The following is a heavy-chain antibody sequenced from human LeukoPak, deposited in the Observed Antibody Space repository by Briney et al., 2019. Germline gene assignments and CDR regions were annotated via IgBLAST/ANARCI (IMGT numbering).Heavy chain of an antibody. CDR2: INPNSGGT. Sequence: GASVKVSCKASGYTFTGYYMHWVRQAPGQGLEWMGWINPNSGGTNYAQKFQGRVTMTRDTSISTAYMELSRLRSDDTAVYYCARGVGSVPYDAFDIWGPGTMVTVSS. CDR1: GYTFTGYY. CDR3: ARGVGSVPYDAFDI. V-gene: IGHV1-2*02. D-gene: IGHD3-10*01. J-gene: IGHJ3*02.